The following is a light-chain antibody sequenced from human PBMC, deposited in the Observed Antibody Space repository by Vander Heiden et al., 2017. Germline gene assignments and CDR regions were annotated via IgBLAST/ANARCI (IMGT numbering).Light chain of an antibody. CDR2: DNN. CDR1: RSNTGTGYD. Sequence: QSVLTQPPSVSGAPGQGVTISCTGSRSNTGTGYDVHWYQQRPGTAPKLLIYDNNNRPSGVPARFSDSKSGTSVSLAITGLQAEDEADYYCQAYDSRVSGWVFGGGTRLTVL. J-gene: IGLJ3*02. V-gene: IGLV1-40*01. CDR3: QAYDSRVSGWV.